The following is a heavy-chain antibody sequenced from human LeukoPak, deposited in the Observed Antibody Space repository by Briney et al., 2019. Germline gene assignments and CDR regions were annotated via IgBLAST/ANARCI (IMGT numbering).Heavy chain of an antibody. CDR3: ARDGTVVAVAALDAFDI. V-gene: IGHV4-4*07. D-gene: IGHD2-15*01. CDR1: GGSISSYY. J-gene: IGHJ3*02. CDR2: IYTSGST. Sequence: SETLSLTCTVSGGSISSYYWSWIRQPAGKGLEWIGRIYTSGSTNYSPSLKSRVTMSVDTSKNQFSLKLSSVTAADTAVYYCARDGTVVAVAALDAFDIWGQGTMDTVSS.